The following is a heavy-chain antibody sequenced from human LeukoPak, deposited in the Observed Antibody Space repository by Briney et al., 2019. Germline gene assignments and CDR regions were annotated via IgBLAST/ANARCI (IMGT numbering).Heavy chain of an antibody. CDR3: TARIVGVPFDY. Sequence: SETLSLTCTVSGDSVKNHYWSWIRQPAGKGLEWIGRIYTSGHTKYNPSLESRVTMSVDTSRNQISLRLSSVTAADTAVYYRTARIVGVPFDYWGQGTLVTASS. J-gene: IGHJ4*02. V-gene: IGHV4-4*07. D-gene: IGHD1-26*01. CDR1: GDSVKNHY. CDR2: IYTSGHT.